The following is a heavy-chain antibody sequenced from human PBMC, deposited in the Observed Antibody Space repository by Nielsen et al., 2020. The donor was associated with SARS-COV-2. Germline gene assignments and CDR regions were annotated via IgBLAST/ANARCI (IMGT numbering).Heavy chain of an antibody. CDR2: TYYRSKWYN. V-gene: IGHV6-1*01. CDR1: GYRVSIISAA. J-gene: IGHJ6*03. Sequence: SETLSLTCAISGYRVSIISAAWNWIRQSPSRGLEWLGMTYYRSKWYNDYAVSVKSRITINPDTSKNQFSLHLNSVTPEDTAVYYCARARGAYGDYYYYYYTDVWGKGTTATVSS. D-gene: IGHD4-17*01. CDR3: ARARGAYGDYYYYYYTDV.